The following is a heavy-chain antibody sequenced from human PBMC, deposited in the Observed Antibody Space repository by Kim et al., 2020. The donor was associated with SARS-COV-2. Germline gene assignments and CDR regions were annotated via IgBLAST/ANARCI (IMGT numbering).Heavy chain of an antibody. J-gene: IGHJ4*02. CDR2: IYYSGST. Sequence: SETLSLTCTVSGGSISSSSYYWGWIRQPPGKGLEWIGSIYYSGSTYYNPSLKSRVTKSVDTSKNQFSLKLSSVTAADTAVYYCARVRSREHDYWGQGTLVTVSS. CDR1: GGSISSSSYY. D-gene: IGHD6-13*01. CDR3: ARVRSREHDY. V-gene: IGHV4-39*07.